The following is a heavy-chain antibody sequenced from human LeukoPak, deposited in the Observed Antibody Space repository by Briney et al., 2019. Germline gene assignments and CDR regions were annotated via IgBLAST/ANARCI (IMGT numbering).Heavy chain of an antibody. V-gene: IGHV3-30*02. CDR3: ASLAGIVGATLFDY. D-gene: IGHD1-26*01. CDR1: GFTFSSYG. Sequence: PGGSLRLSCAASGFTFSSYGMHWVRQAPGKGLEWVAFIRYDGSNKYYADSVKGRFTISRDNSKNTLYLQMNSLRAEDTAVYYCASLAGIVGATLFDYWGQGTLVTVSS. J-gene: IGHJ4*02. CDR2: IRYDGSNK.